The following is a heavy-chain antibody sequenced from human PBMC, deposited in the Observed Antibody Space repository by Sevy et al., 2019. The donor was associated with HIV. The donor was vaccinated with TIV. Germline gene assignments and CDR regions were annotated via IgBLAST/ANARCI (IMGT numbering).Heavy chain of an antibody. CDR1: GYTFTGYY. V-gene: IGHV1-2*02. Sequence: ASVKVSCKASGYTFTGYYMHWVRQAPGQGLEWMGWINPNSGGTNYAQKFQGRVTMTRDTSISTAYMELSRLGTDDTAVYYCAREVPAATIMSWFDPWGQGTLVTVSS. D-gene: IGHD5-12*01. CDR2: INPNSGGT. J-gene: IGHJ5*02. CDR3: AREVPAATIMSWFDP.